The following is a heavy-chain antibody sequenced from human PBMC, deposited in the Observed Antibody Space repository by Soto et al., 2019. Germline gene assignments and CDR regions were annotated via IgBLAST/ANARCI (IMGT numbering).Heavy chain of an antibody. CDR2: IYWDDDK. D-gene: IGHD4-17*01. Sequence: QITLKESGPTLVKPTQTLTLTCTFSGFSLSTSGVGVGWIRQPPGKALEWLALIYWDDDKRYSPSLKSRLTITKDTSNNQAVLTMTNMDPVDTATYYCAHRGNYGDYHRWFDPWGQGTLVTVSS. V-gene: IGHV2-5*02. CDR3: AHRGNYGDYHRWFDP. J-gene: IGHJ5*02. CDR1: GFSLSTSGVG.